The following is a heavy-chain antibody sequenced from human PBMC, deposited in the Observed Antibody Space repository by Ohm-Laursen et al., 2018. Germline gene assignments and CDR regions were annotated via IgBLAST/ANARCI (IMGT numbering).Heavy chain of an antibody. CDR2: LMWNSDRK. Sequence: SLRLSCAASGFTFADYGMSWVRQAPGKGLEWVSGLMWNSDRKQYADSVKGRFTVSRDNARNSLYLQMDTLRPEDTALYFCAKDMYYGGNYGGIDYWGQGTLVTVSS. CDR3: AKDMYYGGNYGGIDY. J-gene: IGHJ4*02. CDR1: GFTFADYG. V-gene: IGHV3-9*01. D-gene: IGHD4-23*01.